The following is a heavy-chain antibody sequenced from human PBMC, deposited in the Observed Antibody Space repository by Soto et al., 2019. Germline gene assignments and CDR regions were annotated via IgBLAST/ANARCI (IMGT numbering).Heavy chain of an antibody. Sequence: ASVKVSCKASGYSFTSYGISWVRRAPGQGLEWMGWISPYNGNTKYAQNFQGRVTMTTDTSTYTAYMEMRSLRSDDPAVYYCARDFGSDLSAPGAVFDYWGQGTLVTVSS. CDR3: ARDFGSDLSAPGAVFDY. CDR1: GYSFTSYG. CDR2: ISPYNGNT. D-gene: IGHD3-3*01. J-gene: IGHJ4*02. V-gene: IGHV1-18*04.